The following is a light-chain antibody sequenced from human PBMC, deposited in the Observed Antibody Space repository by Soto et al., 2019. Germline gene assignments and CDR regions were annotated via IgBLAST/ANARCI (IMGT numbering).Light chain of an antibody. J-gene: IGKJ5*01. CDR1: QSLNNY. Sequence: DIQMTQSPSTLSASVGDIVTITCRASQSLNNYLAWYQQKPGKAPKLLIYDASTLERGVPSRFSGTGSGTEFTLTISSLQPDDFATYYCQQYYRSSITFGQGTRLEIK. CDR2: DAS. CDR3: QQYYRSSIT. V-gene: IGKV1-5*01.